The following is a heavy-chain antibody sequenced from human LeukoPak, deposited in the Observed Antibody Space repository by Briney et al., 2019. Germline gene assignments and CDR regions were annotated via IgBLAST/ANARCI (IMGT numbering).Heavy chain of an antibody. CDR2: INHSGST. V-gene: IGHV4-34*01. D-gene: IGHD4-17*01. J-gene: IGHJ4*02. CDR1: GGSFSGYY. CDR3: ARVDYGDYRFDY. Sequence: PSETLSLTCAVYGGSFSGYYWSWIRQPPGKGLEWIGEINHSGSTNYNPSLKSRVTISVDTSKNQFSLKLSSVTAADTAVYYCARVDYGDYRFDYWGQGTLVTVSS.